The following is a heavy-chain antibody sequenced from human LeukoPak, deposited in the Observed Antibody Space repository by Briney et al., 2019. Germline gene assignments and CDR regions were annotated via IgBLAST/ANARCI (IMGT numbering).Heavy chain of an antibody. V-gene: IGHV3-33*06. J-gene: IGHJ4*02. Sequence: GGSLRLSCAASGFTFSSYGMHWVRQAPGKGLEWVAVKWYDGSNKYYADSVKGRFTISRDNSKNTLYLQMNSLRAEDTAVYYCAKDLLTYSGGYFDYWGQGTLVTVSS. D-gene: IGHD2-15*01. CDR2: KWYDGSNK. CDR1: GFTFSSYG. CDR3: AKDLLTYSGGYFDY.